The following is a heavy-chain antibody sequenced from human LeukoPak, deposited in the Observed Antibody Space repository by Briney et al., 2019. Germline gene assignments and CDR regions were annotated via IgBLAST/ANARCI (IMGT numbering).Heavy chain of an antibody. V-gene: IGHV4-34*01. CDR1: GGSFSGYY. CDR2: INQSGST. CDR3: ARVPHYYFGYGYFDS. J-gene: IGHJ4*02. Sequence: SETLSLTCVVYGGSFSGYYWSWLRQPPGKGLEWIGEINQSGSTNYNPSITRRVSISVDTSKKQFSLTLTSMTAADTAVYYCARVPHYYFGYGYFDSWGQGTLVTVSS. D-gene: IGHD3-10*01.